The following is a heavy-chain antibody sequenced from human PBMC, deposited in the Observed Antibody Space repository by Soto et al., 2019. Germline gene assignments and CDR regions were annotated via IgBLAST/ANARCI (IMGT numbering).Heavy chain of an antibody. V-gene: IGHV1-24*01. J-gene: IGHJ3*02. D-gene: IGHD2-2*01. CDR3: AIVFVVVPAAPDAFDI. Sequence: ASVKVSWKVSGYTLTEISMHWGRPAPGKGLEWMGGFDPEDGEAIYAQKFQGRVTMTEDTSTDTAYMELSSLRSEDTAVYYCAIVFVVVPAAPDAFDIWGQGTMVTVSS. CDR2: FDPEDGEA. CDR1: GYTLTEIS.